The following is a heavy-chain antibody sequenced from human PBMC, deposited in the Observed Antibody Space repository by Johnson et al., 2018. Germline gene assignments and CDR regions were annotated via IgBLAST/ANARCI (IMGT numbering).Heavy chain of an antibody. CDR3: ARARSWGIQLYYYYYGMDV. V-gene: IGHV3-33*01. D-gene: IGHD5-18*01. J-gene: IGHJ6*02. Sequence: QVQLVQSGGGVVQPGRSLRLSCAASGFTFSSYGIHWVRQAPGKGLEWVAVIWYDGSNKYYADSVKGRFTISRDNSKNTLYLQMNSLRAEDTAVYYCARARSWGIQLYYYYYGMDVWGQGTTVTVSS. CDR2: IWYDGSNK. CDR1: GFTFSSYG.